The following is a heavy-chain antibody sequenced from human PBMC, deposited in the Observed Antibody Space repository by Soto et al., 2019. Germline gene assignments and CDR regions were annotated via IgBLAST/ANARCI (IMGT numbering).Heavy chain of an antibody. V-gene: IGHV3-33*01. CDR1: DVPARSDR. CDR2: IWYDGSNK. Sequence: PGGALRLSFAAPDVPARSDRMHGDRQAPGKGLEWVAVIWYDGSNKYYADSVKGRFTISRDNSKNTLYLQMNSLRAEDTAVYYCARDLRPERRVIAAGFDYWGQGT. J-gene: IGHJ4*02. CDR3: ARDLRPERRVIAAGFDY. D-gene: IGHD1-1*01.